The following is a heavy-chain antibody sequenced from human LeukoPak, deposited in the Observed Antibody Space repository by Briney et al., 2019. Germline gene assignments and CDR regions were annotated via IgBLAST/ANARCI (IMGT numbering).Heavy chain of an antibody. Sequence: GGSLRLSCAASGFTFSSYWMHWVRQAPGKGLEWVSAISGSGGSTYYADSVKGRFTISRDNSKNTLYLQMNSLRAEDTAVYYCAKDSSYYGSGSPGSFDYWGQGTLVTVSS. CDR1: GFTFSSYW. J-gene: IGHJ4*02. CDR3: AKDSSYYGSGSPGSFDY. D-gene: IGHD3-10*01. CDR2: ISGSGGST. V-gene: IGHV3-23*01.